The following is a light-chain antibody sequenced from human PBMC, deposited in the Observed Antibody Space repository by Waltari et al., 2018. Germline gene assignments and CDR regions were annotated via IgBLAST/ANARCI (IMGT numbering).Light chain of an antibody. Sequence: QSVLTQPPSVSGAPGQRVTISCTGNSSNIGAGYDVHWYHQLPGSAPKLLIYTHANRPSGVPDRFSGSKSGTSASLAITGLQAEDEAHYYCQSYDNSLSGVVFGGGTKLTVL. V-gene: IGLV1-40*01. CDR2: THA. J-gene: IGLJ2*01. CDR1: SSNIGAGYD. CDR3: QSYDNSLSGVV.